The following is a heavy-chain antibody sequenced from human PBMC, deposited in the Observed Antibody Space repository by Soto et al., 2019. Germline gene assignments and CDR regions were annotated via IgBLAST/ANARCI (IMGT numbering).Heavy chain of an antibody. D-gene: IGHD3-3*01. CDR2: MSGRGGGA. CDR1: GFNFRDFG. CDR3: TKGNSHHTNYDFLSPIDS. Sequence: HPGGSLRLSCTASGFNFRDFGMTWVRQVPGRGLEWVSSMSGRGGGAYYSESVRGRFTISRQNSKNTLYLQMNSLKDADTAVYYCTKGNSHHTNYDFLSPIDSWGQGSLVTVSS. V-gene: IGHV3-23*01. J-gene: IGHJ5*01.